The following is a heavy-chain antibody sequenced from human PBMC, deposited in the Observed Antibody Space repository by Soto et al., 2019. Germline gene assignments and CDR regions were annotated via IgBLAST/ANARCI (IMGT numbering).Heavy chain of an antibody. Sequence: QVQLQESGPGLVKPSETLSLTCTVSGGSISNYYWSWIRQPPGKGLEWIGYIYYTGSTNHNPSLKSRVTISVDTSKNQFSLKLSSVTAADTAVYYCARGIGQQLPPLDWGQGTLVTVSS. CDR3: ARGIGQQLPPLD. V-gene: IGHV4-59*01. CDR2: IYYTGST. CDR1: GGSISNYY. J-gene: IGHJ4*02. D-gene: IGHD2-2*01.